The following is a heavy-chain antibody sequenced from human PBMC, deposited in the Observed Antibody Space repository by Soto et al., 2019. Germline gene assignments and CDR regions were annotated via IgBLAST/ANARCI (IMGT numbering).Heavy chain of an antibody. CDR2: IFHSGSS. CDR1: GGSVTGFY. V-gene: IGHV4-59*02. D-gene: IGHD6-19*01. J-gene: IGHJ4*02. Sequence: SETLSLTCTVSGGSVTGFYWSWIRQPPGKGLEWILYIFHSGSSNYNPSLKSRVTISVDTSKRQISLRLTSVTAADTAVYYCARAPGLGVAHIHXWGQGTLVTVSX. CDR3: ARAPGLGVAHIHX.